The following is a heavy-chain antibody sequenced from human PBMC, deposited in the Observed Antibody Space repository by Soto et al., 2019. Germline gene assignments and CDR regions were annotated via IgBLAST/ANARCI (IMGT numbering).Heavy chain of an antibody. CDR1: GFTFSSYS. J-gene: IGHJ6*02. D-gene: IGHD3-3*01. CDR2: ISSSSSYI. V-gene: IGHV3-21*01. Sequence: GGSLRLSCAASGFTFSSYSMNWVRQAPGKGLEWVSSISSSSSYIYYADSVKGRFTISRDNAKNSLYLQMNSLRAEDTAVYYCARDSYYDFWSGYYQYYYYGMDVWGQGTTVTVSS. CDR3: ARDSYYDFWSGYYQYYYYGMDV.